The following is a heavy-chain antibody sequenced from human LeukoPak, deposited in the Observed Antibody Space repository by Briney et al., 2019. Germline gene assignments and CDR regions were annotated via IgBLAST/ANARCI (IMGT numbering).Heavy chain of an antibody. CDR2: IIPIFGTA. V-gene: IGHV1-69*13. J-gene: IGHJ5*02. CDR3: ARDNSEISGWYGGAWFDP. CDR1: GYTFTSYA. Sequence: SVKVSCKASGYTFTSYAMNWVRQAPGQGLEWMGGIIPIFGTANYAQKFQGRVTITADESTSTAYMELSSLRSEDTAVYYCARDNSEISGWYGGAWFDPWGQGTLVTVSS. D-gene: IGHD6-19*01.